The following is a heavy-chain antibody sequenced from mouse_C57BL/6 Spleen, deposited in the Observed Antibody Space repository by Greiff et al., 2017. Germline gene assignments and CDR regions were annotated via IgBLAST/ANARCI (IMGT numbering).Heavy chain of an antibody. CDR3: ASLYYYGSSFHFDY. Sequence: EVQVVESGGGLVQPGGSLSLSCAASGFTFTDYYMSWVRQPPGKALEWLGFIRNKANGYTTEYSASVKGRFTISRDNSQSILYLQMNALRAEDSATYYCASLYYYGSSFHFDYWGQGTTLTVSS. V-gene: IGHV7-3*01. CDR1: GFTFTDYY. D-gene: IGHD1-1*01. CDR2: IRNKANGYTT. J-gene: IGHJ2*01.